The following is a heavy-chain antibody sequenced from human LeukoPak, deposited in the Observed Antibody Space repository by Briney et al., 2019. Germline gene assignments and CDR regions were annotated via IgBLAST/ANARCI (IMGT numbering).Heavy chain of an antibody. CDR3: VSFYETY. CDR2: INSDGSWT. J-gene: IGHJ4*02. D-gene: IGHD2-2*01. CDR1: GNYW. V-gene: IGHV3-74*01. Sequence: SGGSLRLSCAASGNYWMHWVRQAPGKGLVWVSHINSDGSWTSYADSVKGRFTISKDDAKNTVYLQMNNLRAEDTAVYYCVSFYETYWGRGTLATVSS.